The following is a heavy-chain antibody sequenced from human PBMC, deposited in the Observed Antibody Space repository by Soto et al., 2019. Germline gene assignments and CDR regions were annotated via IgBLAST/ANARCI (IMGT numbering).Heavy chain of an antibody. D-gene: IGHD3-10*01. CDR1: GGSIGSRDYY. V-gene: IGHV4-31*02. Sequence: QVQVQESGPGLVKPSQTLSLKCSVSGGSIGSRDYYWSWIRQHPEKGLEWIGSIYYDGSTDYNPSLRGRPPMSLDTSMNEFSLKLTSVTAADTAVYYCARDKGGAALKGSGMDVWGQGTTVTVS. CDR3: ARDKGGAALKGSGMDV. J-gene: IGHJ6*02. CDR2: IYYDGST.